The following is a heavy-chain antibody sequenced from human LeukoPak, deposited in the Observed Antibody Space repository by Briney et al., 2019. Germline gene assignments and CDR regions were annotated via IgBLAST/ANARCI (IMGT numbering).Heavy chain of an antibody. J-gene: IGHJ6*03. CDR1: GCSISWYH. CDR3: SRVPHGANARTSSFYFMDV. Sequence: SETLSLTCTVSGCSISWYHWNWIRQPPGKGLEWMGYIYYSGSTNYNPSLKSRVTISVDATKNHFPLMLSTVTTADAAEIYFSRVPHGANARTSSFYFMDVWGKGTTVTVSS. D-gene: IGHD4/OR15-4a*01. V-gene: IGHV4-59*01. CDR2: IYYSGST.